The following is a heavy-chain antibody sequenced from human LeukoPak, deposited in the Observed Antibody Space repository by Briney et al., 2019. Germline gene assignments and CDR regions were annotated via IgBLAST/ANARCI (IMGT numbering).Heavy chain of an antibody. J-gene: IGHJ4*02. D-gene: IGHD3-10*01. CDR3: ARGDSVLTYYYGSGSYSNSPVDY. V-gene: IGHV4-34*01. CDR1: GGSFSGYY. CDR2: INHSGST. Sequence: SETLSLTCAVYGGSFSGYYWSWIRQPPGKGLEWIGEINHSGSTNYNPSLKSRVTISVDTSNNQFSLKLSSVTAADTAVYYCARGDSVLTYYYGSGSYSNSPVDYWGPGTLVTVSS.